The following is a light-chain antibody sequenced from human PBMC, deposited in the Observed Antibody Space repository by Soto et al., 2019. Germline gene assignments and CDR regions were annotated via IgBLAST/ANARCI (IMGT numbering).Light chain of an antibody. CDR1: QSVSSN. J-gene: IGKJ3*01. Sequence: EIVRERSPVTLAVSPWERATLSCRASQSVSSNLAWYQQKPGQAPSLLIYGAFTRATGIPDRFSGSGSGTDFTLTITPLELYYFSLDFYQHFNTF. CDR3: QHFNT. V-gene: IGKV3D-15*01. CDR2: GAF.